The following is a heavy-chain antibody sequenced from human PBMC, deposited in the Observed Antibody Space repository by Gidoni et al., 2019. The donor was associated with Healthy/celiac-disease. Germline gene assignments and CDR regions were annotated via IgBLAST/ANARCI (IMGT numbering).Heavy chain of an antibody. D-gene: IGHD3-3*01. CDR1: GFTFSSYS. J-gene: IGHJ6*02. CDR2: ISSSSSYI. Sequence: EVQLVESGGGLVKPVGSLRLSCAASGFTFSSYSMNWVRQAPGKGLEWVSSISSSSSYIYYADSVKGRFTISRDNAKNSLYLQMNSLRAEDTAVYYCARAHYDFWSGYYMDYYYGMDVWGQGTTVTVSS. V-gene: IGHV3-21*01. CDR3: ARAHYDFWSGYYMDYYYGMDV.